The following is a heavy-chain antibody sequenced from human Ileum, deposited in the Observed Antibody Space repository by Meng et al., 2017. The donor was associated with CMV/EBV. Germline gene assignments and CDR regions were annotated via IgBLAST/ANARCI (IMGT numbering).Heavy chain of an antibody. D-gene: IGHD4-23*01. Sequence: QVLLQESGPGLVKPSATLSLTCAVSGGSISDDHWWHWVRQSPGKGLEWIGEIFHSQSVRFNPSLKSRVTISIDKSKNQFSLNLKSVTAADTAVYYCAGGGNLGYWGQRNLVTVSS. V-gene: IGHV4-4*02. CDR1: GGSISDDHW. J-gene: IGHJ4*02. CDR3: AGGGNLGY. CDR2: IFHSQSV.